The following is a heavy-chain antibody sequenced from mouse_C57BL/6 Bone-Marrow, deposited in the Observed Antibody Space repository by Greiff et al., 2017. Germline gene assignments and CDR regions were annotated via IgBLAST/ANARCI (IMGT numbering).Heavy chain of an antibody. V-gene: IGHV1-81*01. CDR3: ARIEAFYYGYFDY. D-gene: IGHD1-1*01. CDR2: IYPRSGNT. Sequence: VQLQESGAELARPGASVKLSCKASGYTFTSYGISWVKQRTGQGLEWIGEIYPRSGNTYYNEKFKGKSTLTVDKSSSTAYMQLSSLTSEDSAVYYCARIEAFYYGYFDYWGQGTTLTVSS. J-gene: IGHJ2*01. CDR1: GYTFTSYG.